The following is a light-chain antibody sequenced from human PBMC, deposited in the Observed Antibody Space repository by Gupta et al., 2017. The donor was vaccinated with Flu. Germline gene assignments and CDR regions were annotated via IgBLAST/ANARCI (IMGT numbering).Light chain of an antibody. CDR1: SGSIASNY. J-gene: IGLJ7*01. CDR2: EDN. Sequence: SVSESPGKTVTISCTRSSGSIASNYVQWYQQRPGSSPTTVIYEDNQRPSGVPDRFSGSIDSSSNSASLTISGLKTEDEADYYCQSYDSSNLAVFGGGTQLTVL. V-gene: IGLV6-57*01. CDR3: QSYDSSNLAV.